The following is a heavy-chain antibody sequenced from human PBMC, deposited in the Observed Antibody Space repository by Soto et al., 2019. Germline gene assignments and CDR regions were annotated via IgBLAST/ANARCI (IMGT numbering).Heavy chain of an antibody. CDR1: GFTFSDYA. D-gene: IGHD3-10*01. Sequence: GGSLRLSCAASGFTFSDYAMSWVRQALGKGLEWVSGISGRGHSTYYADSVKGRFTISRDASKNTLYLQMNSLRAEDTALYYCAKLRGSYYYYGIDVWGQGTTVTVSS. J-gene: IGHJ6*02. V-gene: IGHV3-23*01. CDR3: AKLRGSYYYYGIDV. CDR2: ISGRGHST.